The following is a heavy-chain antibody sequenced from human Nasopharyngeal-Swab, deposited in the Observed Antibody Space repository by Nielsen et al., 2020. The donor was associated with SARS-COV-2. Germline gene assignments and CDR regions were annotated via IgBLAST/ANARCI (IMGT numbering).Heavy chain of an antibody. V-gene: IGHV3-30*03. J-gene: IGHJ3*02. CDR1: GFTFSSYG. CDR2: ISYDGSNK. CDR3: ARESVVTGMDDATDI. D-gene: IGHD2-21*02. Sequence: GESLKISCAASGFTFSSYGMHWVRQAPGKGLEWVAVISYDGSNKYYADSVKGRFTISRDNSKNTLYLQMNSLRAEDTAVYYCARESVVTGMDDATDIWGQGTMVTVSS.